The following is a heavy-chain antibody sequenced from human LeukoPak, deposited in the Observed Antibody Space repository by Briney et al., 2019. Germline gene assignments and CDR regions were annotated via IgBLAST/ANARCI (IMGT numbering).Heavy chain of an antibody. V-gene: IGHV3-15*01. J-gene: IGHJ3*02. Sequence: GGSLRLSCAASGFTFSNAWMSWVRQAPGKGLEWVGRIKSKTDGGTTDYAAPVKGRFTISRDDSKSIAYLQMNSLKTEDTAVYYCTRGIDYGSGSLGAFDIWGQGTMVTVSS. CDR2: IKSKTDGGTT. D-gene: IGHD3-10*01. CDR1: GFTFSNAW. CDR3: TRGIDYGSGSLGAFDI.